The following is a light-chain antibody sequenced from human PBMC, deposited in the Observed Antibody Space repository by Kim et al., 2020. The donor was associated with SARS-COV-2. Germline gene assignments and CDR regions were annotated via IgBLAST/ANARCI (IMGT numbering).Light chain of an antibody. CDR1: QDIRDE. J-gene: IGKJ4*01. Sequence: TQMTQSPSSLSASVGDRVTITCRASQDIRDELGWYQQKPGRAPEVLIYAASTLQSGVPSRFSGRGSGTYFTLTISSLQPEDSATYYCHQDRNFPLTFGGGTKVDIK. V-gene: IGKV1-6*01. CDR2: AAS. CDR3: HQDRNFPLT.